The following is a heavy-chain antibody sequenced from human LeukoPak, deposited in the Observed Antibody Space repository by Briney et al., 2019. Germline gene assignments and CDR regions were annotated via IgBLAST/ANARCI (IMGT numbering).Heavy chain of an antibody. CDR1: GFTVSSNY. CDR3: AGDLEIPTFDY. D-gene: IGHD3-3*01. Sequence: PGGSLRLSCAASGFTVSSNYMSWVRQAPGKGLEWVPVIYSGGSTYYADSVKGRFTIFCDNYKNKLYLQMNSLRAEDTAVYYCAGDLEIPTFDYWGQGTLVTVSS. V-gene: IGHV3-66*01. J-gene: IGHJ4*02. CDR2: IYSGGST.